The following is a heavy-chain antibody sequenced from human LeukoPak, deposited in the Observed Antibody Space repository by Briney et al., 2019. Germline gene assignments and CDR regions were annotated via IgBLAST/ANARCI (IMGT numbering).Heavy chain of an antibody. CDR2: INHSGST. CDR3: ARGHYGDDLDY. Sequence: SETLSLTCAVYGGSFSGYYWSWIRQPPGEGLEWIGEINHSGSTNYNPSLKSRVTISVDTSKNQFSLKLSSVAAADTAVYYCARGHYGDDLDYWGQGTLVTVSS. D-gene: IGHD4-17*01. V-gene: IGHV4-34*01. J-gene: IGHJ4*02. CDR1: GGSFSGYY.